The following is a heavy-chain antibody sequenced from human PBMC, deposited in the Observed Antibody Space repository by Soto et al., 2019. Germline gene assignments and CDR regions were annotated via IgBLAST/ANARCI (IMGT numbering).Heavy chain of an antibody. CDR3: ARDFLLWYGDPVGDY. J-gene: IGHJ4*02. CDR2: IYHSGST. Sequence: PSETLSLTCAVSGYSISSGYYWGWIRQPPGKGLEWIGSIYHSGSTYYNPSLKSRVTISVDTSKNQFSLKPSSVTAADTAVYYCARDFLLWYGDPVGDYWGQGTLVTVSS. CDR1: GYSISSGYY. V-gene: IGHV4-38-2*02. D-gene: IGHD4-17*01.